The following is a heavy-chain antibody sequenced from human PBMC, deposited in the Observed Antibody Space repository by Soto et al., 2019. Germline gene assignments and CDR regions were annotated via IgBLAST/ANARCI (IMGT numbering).Heavy chain of an antibody. V-gene: IGHV5-51*01. D-gene: IGHD2-15*01. CDR1: GYSFTSYW. CDR3: ARGNGLGYCSGGSCYGDAFDI. J-gene: IGHJ3*02. Sequence: GESLKISCKGSGYSFTSYWIGWVRQMPGKGLEWMGIIYPGDSDTRYSPSFQGQVTISADKSISTAYLQWSSLKASDTAMYYCARGNGLGYCSGGSCYGDAFDIWGQGTMVTVSS. CDR2: IYPGDSDT.